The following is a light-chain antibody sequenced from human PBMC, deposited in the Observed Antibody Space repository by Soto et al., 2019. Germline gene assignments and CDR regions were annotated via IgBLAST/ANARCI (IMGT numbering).Light chain of an antibody. CDR1: QSVYSSY. V-gene: IGKV3-20*01. CDR2: GSS. CDR3: LQYGSSPLT. J-gene: IGKJ1*01. Sequence: EIVLTQSPGTLSLSPGEGATLSCRASQSVYSSYLAWYQQKPGQAPRLLIYGSSSRATGIPDRFSGSGSGTDFTLTISRLETEDFAVYYCLQYGSSPLTFGQGTKVEI.